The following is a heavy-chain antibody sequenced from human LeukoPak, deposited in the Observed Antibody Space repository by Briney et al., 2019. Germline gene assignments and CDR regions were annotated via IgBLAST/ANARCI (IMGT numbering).Heavy chain of an antibody. J-gene: IGHJ4*02. D-gene: IGHD6-19*01. Sequence: PSETLSLTCAVSGGSISSSNWWSWVRQPPGKGLEWIGEIYHGGSTNYNPSLKSRVTISVDKSKNQFSLKLSSVTAADTAVYYCAGAVAGTSYLDYWGQGTLVTVSS. CDR1: GGSISSSNW. CDR3: AGAVAGTSYLDY. CDR2: IYHGGST. V-gene: IGHV4-4*02.